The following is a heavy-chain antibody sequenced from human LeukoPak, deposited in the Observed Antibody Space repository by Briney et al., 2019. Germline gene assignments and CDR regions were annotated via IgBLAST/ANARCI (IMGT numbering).Heavy chain of an antibody. CDR3: ARDSGGQLWLTDAFDI. CDR2: IYHSGST. V-gene: IGHV4-39*07. D-gene: IGHD5-18*01. CDR1: GGSISSSSYY. J-gene: IGHJ3*02. Sequence: PSETLSLTCTVSGGSISSSSYYWGWIRQPPGKGLEWIGSIYHSGSTYYNPSLKSRVTISVDTSKNQFSLKLSSVTAADTAVYYCARDSGGQLWLTDAFDIWGQGTMVTVSS.